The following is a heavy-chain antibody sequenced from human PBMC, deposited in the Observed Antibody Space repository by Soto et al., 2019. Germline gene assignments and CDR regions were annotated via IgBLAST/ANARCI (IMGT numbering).Heavy chain of an antibody. V-gene: IGHV1-69*06. CDR3: ARDPRVYNYAPRPYYYGMDV. CDR1: GGTFSSYA. Sequence: SVKVSCKASGGTFSSYAISWVRHAPGQGLEWMGGIIPIFGSANYAQKCQGRVTITADKSTSTTYMELSSLRSEDTTVYYCARDPRVYNYAPRPYYYGMDVWGQGTTVTVSS. CDR2: IIPIFGSA. D-gene: IGHD3-10*01. J-gene: IGHJ6*02.